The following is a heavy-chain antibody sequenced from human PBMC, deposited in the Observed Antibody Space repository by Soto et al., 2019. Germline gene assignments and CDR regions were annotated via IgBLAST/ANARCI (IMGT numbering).Heavy chain of an antibody. V-gene: IGHV3-11*06. CDR2: ISSSSSYT. CDR1: GFTFSDYY. CDR3: ARYYYDSSGYYGPFDY. Sequence: LRLSCAASGFTFSDYYMSWIRQAPGKGLEWVSYISSSSSYTNYADSVKGRFTISRDNAKNSLYLQMSSLRAEDTAVYYCARYYYDSSGYYGPFDYWGQGTLVTVSS. D-gene: IGHD3-22*01. J-gene: IGHJ4*02.